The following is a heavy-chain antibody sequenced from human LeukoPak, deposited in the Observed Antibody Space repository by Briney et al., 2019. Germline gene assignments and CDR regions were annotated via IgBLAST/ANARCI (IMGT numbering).Heavy chain of an antibody. V-gene: IGHV3-23*01. CDR3: AKDTGGSGDRPFDY. CDR2: ISTSAGT. J-gene: IGHJ4*02. Sequence: PGRSLRLSCAASGFTFSNYAMSWVRQAPGKGLEWVSTISTSAGTFYADSVKGRFTISRDNSKSTLYLQMNNLRAEDTAVYYCAKDTGGSGDRPFDYWGQGTLVTVSS. D-gene: IGHD3-10*01. CDR1: GFTFSNYA.